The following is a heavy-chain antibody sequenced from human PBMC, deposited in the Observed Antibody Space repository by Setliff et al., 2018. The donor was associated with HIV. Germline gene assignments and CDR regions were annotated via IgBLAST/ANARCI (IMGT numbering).Heavy chain of an antibody. CDR2: ISGSSTYI. CDR3: VKWAVDLSQWRAYFDY. Sequence: PGESLKISCAASGFTFSGYSMTWVRQAPGKGLEWVSAISGSSTYIYYADSLQGRFTISRDNSKNTLYLQMNSLRVEDTAVYYCVKWAVDLSQWRAYFDYWGQGSLVTVSS. J-gene: IGHJ4*02. D-gene: IGHD6-19*01. CDR1: GFTFSGYS. V-gene: IGHV3-23*01.